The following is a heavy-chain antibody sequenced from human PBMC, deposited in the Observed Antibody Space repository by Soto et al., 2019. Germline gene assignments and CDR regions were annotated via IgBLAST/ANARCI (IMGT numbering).Heavy chain of an antibody. D-gene: IGHD5-12*01. CDR3: ERSSGYSGYDLLYYYYYGMDV. Sequence: QVQLVQSGAEVKKPGSSVKVSCKASGGTFSSYAISWVRQAPGQGLEWMGGIIPIFVTANYAQKFQGRVTVTAEESTTTAYMELSSRRSEDTAVYYCERSSGYSGYDLLYYYYYGMDVWGQGTTVTVSS. V-gene: IGHV1-69*12. CDR1: GGTFSSYA. J-gene: IGHJ6*02. CDR2: IIPIFVTA.